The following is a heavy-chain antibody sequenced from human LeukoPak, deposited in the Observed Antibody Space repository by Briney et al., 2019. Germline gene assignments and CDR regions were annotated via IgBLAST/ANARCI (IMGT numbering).Heavy chain of an antibody. CDR3: ARLRPMGPSTY. J-gene: IGHJ4*02. V-gene: IGHV5-51*01. CDR1: GYSFTSYW. D-gene: IGHD2-2*01. CDR2: IYPGDSDI. Sequence: GESLKISCKGSGYSFTSYWIAWVRQMPGKGLEWMGIIYPGDSDIRYSPSFQGQVTISADKPITTAYLQWSSLRASDTAMYYCARLRPMGPSTYWGQGTLVTVSS.